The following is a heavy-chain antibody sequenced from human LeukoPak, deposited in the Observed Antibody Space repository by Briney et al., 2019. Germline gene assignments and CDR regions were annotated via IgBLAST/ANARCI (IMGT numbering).Heavy chain of an antibody. V-gene: IGHV3-21*01. CDR2: ISFNSVI. J-gene: IGHJ4*02. CDR3: ARERTRGGDLDY. CDR1: GFTFSSYA. D-gene: IGHD2-21*02. Sequence: GGSLRLSCAASGFTFSSYAMNWVRQAPGKGLEWVSSISFNSVIFYADSVKGRFTISRDNAKNSFFLQMYSLRAEDTAVYYCARERTRGGDLDYWGQGALVTVSS.